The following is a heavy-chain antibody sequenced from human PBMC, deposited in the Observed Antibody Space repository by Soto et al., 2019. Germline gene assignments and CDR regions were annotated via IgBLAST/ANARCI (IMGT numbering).Heavy chain of an antibody. J-gene: IGHJ3*01. CDR2: IIAILGNA. CDR3: ARERGGAIIVGVTGTFDV. V-gene: IGHV1-69*01. D-gene: IGHD3-22*01. Sequence: QVQLVQSGAEVKKPGSSVKVSCKASGGTFSSYAISWVRPAPGQGLEWMGGIIAILGNANYAEKFQGRVTMTADESTSTAYMELSSLGSEDTAVYYCARERGGAIIVGVTGTFDVWGQGTLVTVSS. CDR1: GGTFSSYA.